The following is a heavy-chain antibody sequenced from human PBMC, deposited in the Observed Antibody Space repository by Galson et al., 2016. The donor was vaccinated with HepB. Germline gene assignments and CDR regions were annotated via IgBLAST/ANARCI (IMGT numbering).Heavy chain of an antibody. Sequence: SLRLSCAASGYIFSSHGIHWVRQAPGKGLEWVAVVWYDGSKGYYADSVKGRFTVSKDNPKNTAYLQMNSLRVEDTPVYYCARTIGFRVDYWGQGTLVTVSS. CDR3: ARTIGFRVDY. CDR1: GYIFSSHG. V-gene: IGHV3-33*01. J-gene: IGHJ4*02. CDR2: VWYDGSKG.